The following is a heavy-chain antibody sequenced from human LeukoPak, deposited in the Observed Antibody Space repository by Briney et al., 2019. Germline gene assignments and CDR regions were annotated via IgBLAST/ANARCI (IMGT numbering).Heavy chain of an antibody. D-gene: IGHD1-26*01. CDR3: AKAGSIRFDY. V-gene: IGHV3-23*01. CDR2: VSDSGGST. J-gene: IGHJ4*02. Sequence: GGSLRLSCAASGFTFSSYGMSWVRQAPGKGLEWVSTVSDSGGSTYSADSVKGRFTISRDNSKNTLYLQMNSLRAEDTAVYYCAKAGSIRFDYWGQGTLVTVSS. CDR1: GFTFSSYG.